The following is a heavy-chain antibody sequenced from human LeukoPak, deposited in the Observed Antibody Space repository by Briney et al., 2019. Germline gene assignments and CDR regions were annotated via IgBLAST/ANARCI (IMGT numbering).Heavy chain of an antibody. CDR2: IHTSGTT. D-gene: IGHD1-26*01. Sequence: SETLSLTCTVSGGSISSYYWSWIRQSAGKGLEWIGRIHTSGTTNCNPSLKSRVTISVDTSKNQISLKLSSVTAADTAVYYCARVGPSGSYAMDVWGKGTTVTVSS. J-gene: IGHJ6*04. CDR1: GGSISSYY. CDR3: ARVGPSGSYAMDV. V-gene: IGHV4-4*07.